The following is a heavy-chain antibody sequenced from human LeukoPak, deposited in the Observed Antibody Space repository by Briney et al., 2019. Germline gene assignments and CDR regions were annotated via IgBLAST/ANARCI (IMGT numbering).Heavy chain of an antibody. CDR2: ISGSGGST. J-gene: IGHJ4*02. Sequence: GGSLRLSCAASGFTFSSYAMSWVRQAPGKGLEWVSAISGSGGSTYYADSVRGGFTISRDNSQTTLYLQMNSLRAEDTAVYYCAKDRSSSGFDYWGQGSLVTVSS. CDR3: AKDRSSSGFDY. CDR1: GFTFSSYA. D-gene: IGHD6-6*01. V-gene: IGHV3-23*01.